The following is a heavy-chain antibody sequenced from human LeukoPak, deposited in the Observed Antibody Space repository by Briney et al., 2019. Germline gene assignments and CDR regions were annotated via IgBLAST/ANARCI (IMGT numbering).Heavy chain of an antibody. CDR2: INPNSGGT. CDR3: AREPLYDILTGYRRGVFDI. V-gene: IGHV1-2*02. CDR1: GYTFTGYY. Sequence: ASVNVSCKASGYTFTGYYMHWVRQAPGQGLEWMGWINPNSGGTNYAQKFQGRVTMTRNTSISTAYMELSSLRSEDTAVYHCAREPLYDILTGYRRGVFDIWGQGTMVTVSS. J-gene: IGHJ3*02. D-gene: IGHD3-9*01.